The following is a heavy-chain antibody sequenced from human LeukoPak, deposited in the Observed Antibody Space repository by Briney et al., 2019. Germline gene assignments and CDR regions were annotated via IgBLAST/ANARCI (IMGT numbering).Heavy chain of an antibody. CDR1: GFNFSSYW. V-gene: IGHV3-7*01. CDR3: ARAPGEGWFDP. D-gene: IGHD4-17*01. CDR2: IKQDGSEK. Sequence: GGSLRLSCAASGFNFSSYWLGLVRQAPGKGPGWVASIKQDGSEKYYVDSEKGRFTISRDNAKNSLYLQMNSLRAEDTALYYCARAPGEGWFDPWGQGTLVTVSS. J-gene: IGHJ5*02.